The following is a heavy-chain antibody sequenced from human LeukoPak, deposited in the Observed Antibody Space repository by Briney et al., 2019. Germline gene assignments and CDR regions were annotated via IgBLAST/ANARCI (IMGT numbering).Heavy chain of an antibody. D-gene: IGHD1-7*01. Sequence: GGSLRLSCAVSGFTFSNNWTNWVRQAPGKGLEWVANIKQDGSDKNYVDSVKGRFTISRDNAKNSLYLQMNGLRAEDTAVYYCARGIEETTNFDYWGQGTLVTVSS. J-gene: IGHJ4*02. CDR2: IKQDGSDK. V-gene: IGHV3-7*01. CDR3: ARGIEETTNFDY. CDR1: GFTFSNNW.